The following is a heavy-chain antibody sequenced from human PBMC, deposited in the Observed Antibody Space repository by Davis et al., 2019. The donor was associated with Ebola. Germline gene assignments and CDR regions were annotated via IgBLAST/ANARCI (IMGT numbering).Heavy chain of an antibody. D-gene: IGHD4-17*01. CDR2: ISYDGSRR. CDR3: AREGGHDYGDPPFDY. V-gene: IGHV3-30*19. Sequence: GGSLRLSCAASGFTFSSFGMHWVRQAPGKGLEWVAVISYDGSRRYYADSVKGRFTISRDNSKNTLNLQMNSLRSEDTAVYYCAREGGHDYGDPPFDYWGQGTLVTVSS. J-gene: IGHJ4*02. CDR1: GFTFSSFG.